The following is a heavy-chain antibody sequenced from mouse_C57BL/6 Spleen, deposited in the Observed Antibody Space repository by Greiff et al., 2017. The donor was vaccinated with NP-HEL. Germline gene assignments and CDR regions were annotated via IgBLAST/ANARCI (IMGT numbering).Heavy chain of an antibody. D-gene: IGHD1-1*01. CDR3: ARGYYGSSYAMDY. J-gene: IGHJ4*01. Sequence: EVQLMESGGGLVQPGGSLKLSCAASGFTFSDYYMYWVRQTPEKRLEWVAYISNGGGSTYYPDTVKGRFTISRDNAKNTLYLQMSRLKSEDTAMYYCARGYYGSSYAMDYWGQGTSVTVSS. CDR2: ISNGGGST. CDR1: GFTFSDYY. V-gene: IGHV5-12*01.